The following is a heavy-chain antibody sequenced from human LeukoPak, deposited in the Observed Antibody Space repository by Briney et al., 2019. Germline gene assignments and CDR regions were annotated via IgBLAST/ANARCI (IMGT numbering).Heavy chain of an antibody. CDR1: GYTFTSYG. CDR2: ISAYNGNT. V-gene: IGHV1-18*01. Sequence: ASVKVSCKASGYTFTSYGISWVRQAPGQGLEWMGWISAYNGNTNYAQKLQGRVTVTTDTSTSTAYMELRSLRSDDTAVYYCARESTYYDFWSGYQTLYYFDYWGQGTLVTVSS. D-gene: IGHD3-3*01. J-gene: IGHJ4*02. CDR3: ARESTYYDFWSGYQTLYYFDY.